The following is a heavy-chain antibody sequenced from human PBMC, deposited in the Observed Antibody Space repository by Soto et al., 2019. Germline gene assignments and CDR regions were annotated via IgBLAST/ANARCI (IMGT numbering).Heavy chain of an antibody. J-gene: IGHJ6*02. CDR2: IIPIFGTA. Sequence: GPPVKVSCKASGGTFSSYAISWVRQAPGQGLEWMGGIIPIFGTANYAQKFQGRVTITADESTSTAYMELSSLRPEDTAVYYCADRNYYYYGMDVWGQGTTVTVSS. V-gene: IGHV1-69*13. CDR1: GGTFSSYA. CDR3: ADRNYYYYGMDV.